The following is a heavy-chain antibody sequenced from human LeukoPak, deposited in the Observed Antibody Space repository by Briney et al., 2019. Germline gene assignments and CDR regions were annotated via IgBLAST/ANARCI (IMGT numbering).Heavy chain of an antibody. CDR1: GFTFSSYA. Sequence: GGSLRLSCAASGFTFSSYAMSWVRQAPGKGLEWVSAISGSGGSTYYADSVKGRFTISRDNSKNTLYLQMSSLRPDDTALFYCAKGDSSSWYNYGLDIWGQGTMVTVSS. V-gene: IGHV3-23*01. CDR3: AKGDSSSWYNYGLDI. CDR2: ISGSGGST. J-gene: IGHJ3*02. D-gene: IGHD6-13*01.